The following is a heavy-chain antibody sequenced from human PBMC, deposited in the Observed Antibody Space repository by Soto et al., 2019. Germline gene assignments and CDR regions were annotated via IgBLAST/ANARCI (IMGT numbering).Heavy chain of an antibody. CDR3: ARLHCDSPNCVPLDP. Sequence: QLQLQESGPGLVKPSETLSLTCTVSGGCINDDTYYWGWIRQRPGKGLEWIGSIYYSGTSSYNPSLKSRVTMSVDTSKKQLSLRLRSVTAADTAVYYCARLHCDSPNCVPLDPWGQGTLVIVSS. CDR2: IYYSGTS. V-gene: IGHV4-39*01. J-gene: IGHJ5*02. D-gene: IGHD2-2*01. CDR1: GGCINDDTYY.